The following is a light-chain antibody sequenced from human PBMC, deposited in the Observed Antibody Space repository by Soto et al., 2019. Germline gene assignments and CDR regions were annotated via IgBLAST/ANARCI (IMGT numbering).Light chain of an antibody. J-gene: IGKJ1*01. CDR2: AAS. CDR1: QGIRDA. V-gene: IGKV1-17*01. Sequence: DIQMTQSPSSLSASVGDRVTITCRASQGIRDALGWYQQKPGKAPKRLIYAASSLQSGVPSRFSGSGSATEFTHTIRSLQPEDFATYYFLQHNSYPQTFGQGTKVEIK. CDR3: LQHNSYPQT.